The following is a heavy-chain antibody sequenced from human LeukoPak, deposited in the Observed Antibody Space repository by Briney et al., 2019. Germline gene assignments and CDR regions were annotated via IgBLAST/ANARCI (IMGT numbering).Heavy chain of an antibody. Sequence: PGGSLRLSCAASGFTFSNYWTSWVRQAPGKGLECVSVINGGGTTYYADSVKGRFTISRDDSKNTLYLQMNSLRAEDTAVYYCATGRGDYWGQGTLVTVSS. CDR1: GFTFSNYW. CDR2: INGGGTT. D-gene: IGHD3-16*01. V-gene: IGHV3-53*01. J-gene: IGHJ4*02. CDR3: ATGRGDY.